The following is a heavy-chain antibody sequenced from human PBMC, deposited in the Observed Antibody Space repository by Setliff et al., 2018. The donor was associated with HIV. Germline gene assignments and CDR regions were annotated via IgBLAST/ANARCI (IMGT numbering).Heavy chain of an antibody. Sequence: GGSLRLSCAASGLTFSSYDMTWVRQRPGKGLEWVSGINWNGAITDYADSVKGRFTISRDNAKNSLHLQMNSLRAEDAAFYYCAREAYDVLTPHAHIDYWGQGVLVTVSS. CDR3: AREAYDVLTPHAHIDY. CDR1: GLTFSSYD. CDR2: INWNGAIT. J-gene: IGHJ4*02. D-gene: IGHD3-9*01. V-gene: IGHV3-20*04.